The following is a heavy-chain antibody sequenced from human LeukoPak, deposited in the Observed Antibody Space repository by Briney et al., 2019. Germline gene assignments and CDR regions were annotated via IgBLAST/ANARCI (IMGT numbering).Heavy chain of an antibody. V-gene: IGHV3-30*18. Sequence: GGSLRLSCAASGFTFSSYGMHWVRQAPGKGLEWVAVISYDGSNKYYADSVKGRFTISRDNSKNTLYLQMNTLRVEDTAVYYCAKDVRRAEYCSSTTCYTSSFDQWGQGTLVTVSS. CDR2: ISYDGSNK. CDR3: AKDVRRAEYCSSTTCYTSSFDQ. D-gene: IGHD2-2*02. J-gene: IGHJ4*02. CDR1: GFTFSSYG.